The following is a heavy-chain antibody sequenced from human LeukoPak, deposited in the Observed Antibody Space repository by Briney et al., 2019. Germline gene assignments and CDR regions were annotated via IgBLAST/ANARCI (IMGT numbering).Heavy chain of an antibody. J-gene: IGHJ6*04. V-gene: IGHV3-7*03. CDR2: IKKDGSDK. CDR3: ARDPYNWNDGGYGMDV. CDR1: GFPFNTYA. Sequence: PGGSLRLSCAASGFPFNTYAMSWVRQAPGKGLEWVANIKKDGSDKYYVDSVKGRFTISRDNAKNSLYLQMNTLRAEDTAVYYCARDPYNWNDGGYGMDVWGKGTTVTVYS. D-gene: IGHD1-1*01.